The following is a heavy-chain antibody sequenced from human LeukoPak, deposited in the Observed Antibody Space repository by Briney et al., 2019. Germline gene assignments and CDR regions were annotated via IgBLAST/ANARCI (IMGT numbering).Heavy chain of an antibody. CDR3: AKDPRPYYYDSSGYYVGY. V-gene: IGHV3-48*03. D-gene: IGHD3-22*01. CDR1: GFTFSSYE. J-gene: IGHJ4*02. CDR2: ISSSGSTI. Sequence: QTGGSLRLSCAASGFTFSSYEMNWVRQAPGKGLEWVSYISSSGSTIYYADSVKGRFTISRDNAQNSLYLQMNSLRAEDTAVYYCAKDPRPYYYDSSGYYVGYWGQGTLVTVSS.